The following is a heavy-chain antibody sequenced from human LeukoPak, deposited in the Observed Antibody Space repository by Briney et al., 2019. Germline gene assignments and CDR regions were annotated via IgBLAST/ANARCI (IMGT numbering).Heavy chain of an antibody. V-gene: IGHV3-33*01. CDR1: GFTFSSYG. CDR2: IWYDGSNK. D-gene: IGHD6-19*01. CDR3: ARGRSGWEHDAFDI. Sequence: AGRSLRLSCAASGFTFSSYGMHWVRQAPGKGLEWVAVIWYDGSNKYYADSVKGRFTISRDNSKNTLYLQMNSLRAEDTAVYYCARGRSGWEHDAFDIWGQGTMVTVSS. J-gene: IGHJ3*02.